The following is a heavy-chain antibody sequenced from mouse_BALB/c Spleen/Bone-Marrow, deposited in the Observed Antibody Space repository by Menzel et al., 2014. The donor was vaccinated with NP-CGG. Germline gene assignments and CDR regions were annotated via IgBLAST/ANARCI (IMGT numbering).Heavy chain of an antibody. Sequence: VQLQQSGPELVRPGVSVKISCKGSGYTFTDYAVHWVKQSHAKSLEWIGVISTYSGNTNYNQKFKDKATMTVDKSSSTAYMELARLTSEDSAIYYCARRCYGSSPFDYWGQGTTLTGSS. J-gene: IGHJ2*01. CDR2: ISTYSGNT. V-gene: IGHV1-67*01. D-gene: IGHD1-1*01. CDR1: GYTFTDYA. CDR3: ARRCYGSSPFDY.